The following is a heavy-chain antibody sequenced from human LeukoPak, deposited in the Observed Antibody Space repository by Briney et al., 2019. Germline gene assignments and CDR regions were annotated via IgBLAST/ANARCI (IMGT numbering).Heavy chain of an antibody. CDR3: ARAGRTIAVAGTFRGWFDP. D-gene: IGHD6-19*01. J-gene: IGHJ5*02. Sequence: SQTLSLTCAVSGGSISSGGYSWSWIRQPPGKGLEWIGYIYHSGSTYYNPSLKSRVTISVDGSKNQFSLKLSSVTAADTAVYYCARAGRTIAVAGTFRGWFDPWGQGTLVTVSS. CDR2: IYHSGST. CDR1: GGSISSGGYS. V-gene: IGHV4-30-2*01.